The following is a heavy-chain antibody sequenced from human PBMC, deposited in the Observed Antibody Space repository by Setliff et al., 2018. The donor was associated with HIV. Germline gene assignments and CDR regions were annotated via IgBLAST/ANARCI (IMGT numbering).Heavy chain of an antibody. CDR1: GGSISSYY. D-gene: IGHD2-2*01. V-gene: IGHV4-4*07. Sequence: SETLSLTCTVSGGSISSYYWSWIRQPAGKGLEWIGSIYTSVNTNYNTSLKSRVTMSLDTSNNQFSLTLSSVTAADTAVYYCARGPTTSWYYFDYWGQGTLVTVSS. J-gene: IGHJ4*02. CDR3: ARGPTTSWYYFDY. CDR2: IYTSVNT.